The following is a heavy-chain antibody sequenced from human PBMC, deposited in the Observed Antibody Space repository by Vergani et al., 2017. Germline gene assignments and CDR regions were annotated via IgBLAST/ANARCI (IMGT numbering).Heavy chain of an antibody. CDR2: INHSGST. CDR1: GGSFSGYY. D-gene: IGHD2-2*01. V-gene: IGHV4-34*01. CDR3: ARRYCSSTSCHPYTFDY. J-gene: IGHJ4*02. Sequence: QVQLQQWGAGLLTPSETLSLTCAVYGGSFSGYYWSWIRQPPGKGLEWIGEINHSGSTNYNPSLKSRVTISVDTSKNQFSLKLSSVTAADTAVYYCARRYCSSTSCHPYTFDYWGQGTLVTVSS.